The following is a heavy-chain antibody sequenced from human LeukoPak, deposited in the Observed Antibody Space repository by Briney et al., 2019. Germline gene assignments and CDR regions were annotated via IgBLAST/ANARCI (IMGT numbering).Heavy chain of an antibody. CDR3: ARGVVACPN. D-gene: IGHD2-21*01. CDR2: INTKTGAT. CDR1: GYTVTSYA. J-gene: IGHJ4*02. Sequence: ASVKVSCKASGYTVTSYAMNWVRQAPGQGLKWMGWINTKTGATNIAPQFQGRVTMTRDTSVNTAYIEVTRLTSDDTAVYFCARGVVACPNWGQGTLVTVSS. V-gene: IGHV1-2*02.